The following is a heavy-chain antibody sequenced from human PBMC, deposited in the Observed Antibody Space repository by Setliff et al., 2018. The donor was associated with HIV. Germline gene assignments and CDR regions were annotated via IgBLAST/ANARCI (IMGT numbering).Heavy chain of an antibody. V-gene: IGHV3-30*18. CDR3: AKEVLEIAVAAS. CDR2: ISYDGSNK. D-gene: IGHD6-19*01. J-gene: IGHJ4*02. Sequence: PGGSLRLSCAASRFIFSSYSMNWVRQAPGKGLEWVAVISYDGSNKYYADSVKGRFTISRDNSKNTLYLQMNSLRAEDTAVYYCAKEVLEIAVAASWGQGTLVTVSS. CDR1: RFIFSSYS.